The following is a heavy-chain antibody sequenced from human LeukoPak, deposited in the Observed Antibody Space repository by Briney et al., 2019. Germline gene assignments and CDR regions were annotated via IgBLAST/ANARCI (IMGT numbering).Heavy chain of an antibody. D-gene: IGHD1-26*01. CDR2: IRYDGSNK. CDR3: AKMGSGSYSGDAFDI. Sequence: GGSLRLSCAASGFTFSSYGMHWVRQAPGKGLEWAAFIRYDGSNKYYADSVKGRFTISRDNSKNTLYLQMNSLRAEDTAVYYCAKMGSGSYSGDAFDIWGQGTMVTVSS. CDR1: GFTFSSYG. V-gene: IGHV3-30*02. J-gene: IGHJ3*02.